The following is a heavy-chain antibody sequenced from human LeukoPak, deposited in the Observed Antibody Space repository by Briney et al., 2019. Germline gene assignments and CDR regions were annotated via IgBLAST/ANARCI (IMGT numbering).Heavy chain of an antibody. J-gene: IGHJ4*02. Sequence: SQTLSLTCAISGDSVSSNSAAWNWIRQSPSRGLQWLGRTYYRSKLYNEYAISVKSRITINPDTSKNQFSLQLNSVTPEDTAVYYCARGWEPYSSSFDYWGQGTLVTVSS. CDR2: TYYRSKLYN. V-gene: IGHV6-1*01. CDR3: ARGWEPYSSSFDY. D-gene: IGHD6-13*01. CDR1: GDSVSSNSAA.